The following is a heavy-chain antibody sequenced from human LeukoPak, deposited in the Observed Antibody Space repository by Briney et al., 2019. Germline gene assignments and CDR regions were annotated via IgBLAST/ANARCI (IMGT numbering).Heavy chain of an antibody. V-gene: IGHV1-46*01. CDR2: ISPSGGST. J-gene: IGHJ5*02. D-gene: IGHD3-10*01. Sequence: HWASVKVSCKAFGYTFTGYGMHWVRQAPGQGPEWMGVISPSGGSTIYAQNFKGRVTLTRDMSTSTDYLELGSLRSEDTAVYYCARDNSVPDEAWWFDPWGQGTLVTVSS. CDR1: GYTFTGYG. CDR3: ARDNSVPDEAWWFDP.